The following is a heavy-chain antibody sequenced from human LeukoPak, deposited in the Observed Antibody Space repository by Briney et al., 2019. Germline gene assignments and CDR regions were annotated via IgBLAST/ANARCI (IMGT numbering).Heavy chain of an antibody. CDR1: GYTFTSYY. CDR2: INPSGGST. Sequence: GASVKVSCTASGYTFTSYYMHWVRQAPGQGLEWMGIINPSGGSTSYAQKFQGRVTMTRDTSTSTVYMELSSLRSEDTAVYYCARVGNYYGSGSYSNYYYGMDVWGKGTTVTVSS. CDR3: ARVGNYYGSGSYSNYYYGMDV. J-gene: IGHJ6*04. V-gene: IGHV1-46*01. D-gene: IGHD3-10*01.